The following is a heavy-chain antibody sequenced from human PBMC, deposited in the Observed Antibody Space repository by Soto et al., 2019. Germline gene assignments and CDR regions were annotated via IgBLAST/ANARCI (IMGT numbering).Heavy chain of an antibody. Sequence: DVQLLESGGGLGQPGGSLRLSCAASGFTFNAYAMTWVRQAPGKGLEWVSAIGGSGGNRYYAGSVRGRFTISRDNSKDKVDLQMKSMRVEDTAVYYCARVASDYINSVDHWGQGILVSVSS. CDR3: ARVASDYINSVDH. J-gene: IGHJ4*02. V-gene: IGHV3-23*01. D-gene: IGHD4-4*01. CDR2: IGGSGGNR. CDR1: GFTFNAYA.